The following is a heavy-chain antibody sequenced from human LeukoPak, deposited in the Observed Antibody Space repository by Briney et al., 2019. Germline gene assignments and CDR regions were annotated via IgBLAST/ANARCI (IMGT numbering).Heavy chain of an antibody. D-gene: IGHD3-22*01. CDR3: ARDRYYYDSSGYRPFDY. Sequence: ASVKVSCKASGYTFTSYGISWVRQAPGQGLEWMGWISAYNGNTNYAQKLQGRVTMTTDTSTSTAYMELRSLRSDDTAVYYCARDRYYYDSSGYRPFDYWGRGTLVTVSS. J-gene: IGHJ4*02. CDR2: ISAYNGNT. V-gene: IGHV1-18*01. CDR1: GYTFTSYG.